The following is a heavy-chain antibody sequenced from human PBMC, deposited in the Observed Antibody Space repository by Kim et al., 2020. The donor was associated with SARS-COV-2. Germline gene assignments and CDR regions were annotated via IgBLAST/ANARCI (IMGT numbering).Heavy chain of an antibody. D-gene: IGHD6-19*01. CDR1: GYTFTDHD. V-gene: IGHV1-8*01. Sequence: ASVKVSCKASGYTFTDHDINWVRQATGQGFEWMGWMNPNSGNTGYVQKFQGRVTMTRNTSISTAYMELSSLRSEDTAVYYCATNKYSSDWYVDHWGQGTLVTVSS. CDR2: MNPNSGNT. CDR3: ATNKYSSDWYVDH. J-gene: IGHJ4*02.